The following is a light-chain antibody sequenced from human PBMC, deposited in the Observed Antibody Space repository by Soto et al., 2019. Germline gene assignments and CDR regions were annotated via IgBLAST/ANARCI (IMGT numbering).Light chain of an antibody. Sequence: QSALTQPASVSGAPGQSITISCTGTNSDVNYVSWHQQHPGKAPKLMIYEVSNRPSGVSNRFSGSKSGNTASLNISGLQSEDEADYYCSSPASRTTFVFGTGTKVTVL. CDR2: EVS. CDR1: NSDVNY. J-gene: IGLJ1*01. V-gene: IGLV2-14*01. CDR3: SSPASRTTFV.